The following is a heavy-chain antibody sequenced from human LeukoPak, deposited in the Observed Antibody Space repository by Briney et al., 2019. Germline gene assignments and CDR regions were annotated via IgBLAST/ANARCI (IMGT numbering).Heavy chain of an antibody. D-gene: IGHD3-22*01. V-gene: IGHV3-23*01. CDR1: GFTFSSYW. CDR2: ISGSGDNT. Sequence: GGSLRLSCAASGFTFSSYWMSWVRQAPGKGLEWVSGISGSGDNTYYADSVKGRFTISRDNSKNTLYVQVNSLGTEDTAAYYCAKGSYYDSSGSFYFDYWGQGTLVTVSS. CDR3: AKGSYYDSSGSFYFDY. J-gene: IGHJ4*02.